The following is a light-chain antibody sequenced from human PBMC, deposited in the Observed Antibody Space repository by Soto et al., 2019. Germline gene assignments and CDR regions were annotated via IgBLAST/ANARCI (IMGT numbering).Light chain of an antibody. V-gene: IGKV1-5*03. CDR1: QSISSW. CDR2: KAL. J-gene: IGKJ1*01. CDR3: QQCNSYPPT. Sequence: DIQMTQSPSNLSASVGDRVTITCRASQSISSWLAWYQQKLGKAPKVLIYKALHLQSGVPSRFSGSGSGPDFTLTISSLQPDDFATYYCQQCNSYPPTFGQGTTVDIK.